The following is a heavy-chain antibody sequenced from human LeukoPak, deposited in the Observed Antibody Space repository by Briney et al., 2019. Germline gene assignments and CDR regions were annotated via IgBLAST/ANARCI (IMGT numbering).Heavy chain of an antibody. CDR3: ARAYLAAAGTPGY. V-gene: IGHV1-18*04. CDR1: GYTFTGYY. Sequence: GASVKVSCKASGYTFTGYYMHWVRQAPGQGLEWMGWINPNSGNTGYAQKLQGRVTMTTDTSTSTAYMELRSLRSDDTAVYYCARAYLAAAGTPGYWGQGTLVTVSS. D-gene: IGHD6-13*01. CDR2: INPNSGNT. J-gene: IGHJ4*02.